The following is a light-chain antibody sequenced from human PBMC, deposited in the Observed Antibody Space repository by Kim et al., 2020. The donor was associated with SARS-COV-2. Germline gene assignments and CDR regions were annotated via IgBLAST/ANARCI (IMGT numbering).Light chain of an antibody. CDR3: QQSHSWPWT. Sequence: VSPGESATRSCRASQSVGSDVDWYQQKPGQAPRLLIYGASSRATGIPARFSGGGSETEFTLTISSPQSEDFAVYYCQQSHSWPWTFGQGTKVDIK. CDR1: QSVGSD. CDR2: GAS. J-gene: IGKJ1*01. V-gene: IGKV3-15*01.